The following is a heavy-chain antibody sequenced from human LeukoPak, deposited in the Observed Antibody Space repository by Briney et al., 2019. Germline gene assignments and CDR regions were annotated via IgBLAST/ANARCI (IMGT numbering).Heavy chain of an antibody. V-gene: IGHV3-7*01. Sequence: GGSLRLSRAASGFAFSDSWMTWIRQAPGKGLEWVAFIKGDGSAKKYVDSVKGRFTISRDNAKNSLFPQMNSLRAEDTAVYYCARDRGWIQHDIWGQGTMVTVSS. D-gene: IGHD5-18*01. CDR2: IKGDGSAK. J-gene: IGHJ3*02. CDR3: ARDRGWIQHDI. CDR1: GFAFSDSW.